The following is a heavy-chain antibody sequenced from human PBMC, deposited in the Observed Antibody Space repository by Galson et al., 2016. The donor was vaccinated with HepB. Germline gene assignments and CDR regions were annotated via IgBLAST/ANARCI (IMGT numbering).Heavy chain of an antibody. J-gene: IGHJ4*02. D-gene: IGHD3/OR15-3a*01. CDR2: IYDGWNT. Sequence: SETLSLTCAVSGDSIITNNVWSWVRQSPGKGLEWLGEIYDGWNTNYNPSLTGRVTIYVDNSKNEFSLNLNSVTAADTAVYYCARRSAAGLFDCWGQGTLVTVSS. V-gene: IGHV4-4*02. CDR3: ARRSAAGLFDC. CDR1: GDSIITNNV.